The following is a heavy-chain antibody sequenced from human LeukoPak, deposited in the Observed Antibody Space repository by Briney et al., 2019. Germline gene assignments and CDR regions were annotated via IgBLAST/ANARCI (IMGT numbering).Heavy chain of an antibody. Sequence: QPGGSLRLSCAASGFTFSNHYMHWVRQAPGKGLVSVSRIDPNGRYTSYADSVKGRFTISRDNAKNTLYLQMNTLGAEDTALYYCVRGSTDWNGMDVWGQGTTVTVPS. CDR1: GFTFSNHY. CDR2: IDPNGRYT. CDR3: VRGSTDWNGMDV. J-gene: IGHJ6*02. V-gene: IGHV3-74*01. D-gene: IGHD6-19*01.